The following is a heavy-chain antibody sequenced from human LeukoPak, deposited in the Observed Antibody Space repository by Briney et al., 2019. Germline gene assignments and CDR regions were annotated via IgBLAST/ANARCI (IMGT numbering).Heavy chain of an antibody. Sequence: PGGSLRLSCAASGFTFSNYSMNWVRQAPGEGLEWVSFISSSSSYIYYADSVKGRFTISRDNAKNSLYLQMNSLRVEDTGIYYCSRDPRSLDYWGQGALVTVSS. V-gene: IGHV3-21*04. CDR1: GFTFSNYS. CDR3: SRDPRSLDY. CDR2: ISSSSSYI. J-gene: IGHJ4*02.